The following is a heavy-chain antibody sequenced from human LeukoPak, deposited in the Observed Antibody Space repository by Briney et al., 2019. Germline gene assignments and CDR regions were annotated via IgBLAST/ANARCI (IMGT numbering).Heavy chain of an antibody. Sequence: PSETLSLTCTVSGGSISSSSSNWGWIRQPTGKRLEWSGSIYYSGSTYYNPSLKSRVSISVDTSKNQFSLNLSSVTAADTAVYHCARHIGYCSSTSCYHHFDYWGQGTLVTVSS. J-gene: IGHJ4*01. CDR2: IYYSGST. CDR3: ARHIGYCSSTSCYHHFDY. D-gene: IGHD2-2*01. V-gene: IGHV4-39*01. CDR1: GGSISSSSSN.